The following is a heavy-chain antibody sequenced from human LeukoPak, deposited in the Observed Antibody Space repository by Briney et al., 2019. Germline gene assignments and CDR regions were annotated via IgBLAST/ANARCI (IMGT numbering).Heavy chain of an antibody. D-gene: IGHD6-13*01. CDR3: ARAGLQQQLVTNFDY. V-gene: IGHV1-2*02. CDR2: INPNSGGT. J-gene: IGHJ4*02. CDR1: GYTFTGYY. Sequence: GASVKVSCKASGYTFTGYYMHWVRQAPGQGLEWMGWINPNSGGTNYAQKFQGRVTMTRDTSISTAYMELSRLRSDDTAVYYCARAGLQQQLVTNFDYWGQGTLVTVSS.